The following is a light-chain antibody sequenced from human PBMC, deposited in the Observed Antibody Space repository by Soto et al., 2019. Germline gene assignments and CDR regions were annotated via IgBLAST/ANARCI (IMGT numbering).Light chain of an antibody. J-gene: IGLJ2*01. CDR3: SSYAGSNNLV. V-gene: IGLV2-8*01. CDR1: SSDVGGYNY. CDR2: EVS. Sequence: QSALTQPPSAYGSPGQSVTISCTGTSSDVGGYNYVSWYQQHPGKAPKLMIYEVSKRPSGVPDRFSGSKSGNTASLTVSGIQAEDEADYYCSSYAGSNNLVFGGGTKLTVL.